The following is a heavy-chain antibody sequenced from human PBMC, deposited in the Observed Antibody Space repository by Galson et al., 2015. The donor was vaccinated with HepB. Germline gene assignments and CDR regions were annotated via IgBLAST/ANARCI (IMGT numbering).Heavy chain of an antibody. Sequence: SLRLSCAASGFTFSDYYMSWIRQAPGKGLEWVSYISSSGSTIYYADSVKGRFTISRDNAKNSLYLQMNSLRAEDTAVYYCARAEPYYDFWSGYFAMDAFDIWGQGTMVTVSS. V-gene: IGHV3-11*01. CDR1: GFTFSDYY. D-gene: IGHD3-3*01. CDR2: ISSSGSTI. CDR3: ARAEPYYDFWSGYFAMDAFDI. J-gene: IGHJ3*02.